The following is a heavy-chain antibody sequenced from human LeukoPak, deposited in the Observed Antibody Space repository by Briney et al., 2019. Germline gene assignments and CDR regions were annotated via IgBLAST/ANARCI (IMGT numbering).Heavy chain of an antibody. J-gene: IGHJ4*02. V-gene: IGHV3-7*01. CDR2: INQDGSEK. CDR1: GFTISGDW. D-gene: IGHD2-21*01. Sequence: GGSLRLSCVVSGFTISGDWMSWVRQAPGKGLEWVANINQDGSEKNYVDSVKGRFTISRDNSKNSLYLQMNSLRAEDTAVYYCGRSHCGGESYWGQGTLVTVSS. CDR3: GRSHCGGESY.